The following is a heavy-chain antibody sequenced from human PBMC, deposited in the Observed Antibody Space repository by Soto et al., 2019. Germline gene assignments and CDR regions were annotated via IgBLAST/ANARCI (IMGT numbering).Heavy chain of an antibody. V-gene: IGHV1-18*04. D-gene: IGHD6-6*01. CDR1: GYTFTSYG. J-gene: IGHJ4*02. CDR2: ISAYNGNT. CDR3: ARDDREMGSSSFGFDY. Sequence: ASVKVSCKASGYTFTSYGISWVRQAPGQGLEWMGWISAYNGNTNYAQKLQGRVTMTTDTSTSTAYMELRSLRSDDTAVYYCARDDREMGSSSFGFDYWGQGTLVTVSS.